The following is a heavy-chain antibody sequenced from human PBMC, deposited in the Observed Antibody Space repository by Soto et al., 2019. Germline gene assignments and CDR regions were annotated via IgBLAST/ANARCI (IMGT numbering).Heavy chain of an antibody. CDR3: ARDFMLGSYGYMDV. D-gene: IGHD5-18*01. CDR2: ISSSSSTI. CDR1: GFTFSSYS. V-gene: IGHV3-48*01. Sequence: GGSLRLSCAASGFTFSSYSMNWVRQAPGKGLEWVSYISSSSSTIYYADSVKGRFTISRDNAKNSLYLQMNSLRAEDTAVYYCARDFMLGSYGYMDVWGKGTTVTVSS. J-gene: IGHJ6*03.